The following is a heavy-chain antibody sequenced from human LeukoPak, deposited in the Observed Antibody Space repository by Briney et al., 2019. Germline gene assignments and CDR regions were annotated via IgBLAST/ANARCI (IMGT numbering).Heavy chain of an antibody. CDR2: IYPGGSNT. CDR1: GYTFTTYW. Sequence: GESLKISCEASGYTFTTYWVGWVRQMPGKGLEWMGSIYPGGSNTRYSPSFQGQVTISVDNSITTAYLQWSSLKASDTAMYYCVRRRLAANPFYFDYWGQGVLVTVSS. CDR3: VRRRLAANPFYFDY. D-gene: IGHD5-24*01. J-gene: IGHJ4*02. V-gene: IGHV5-51*01.